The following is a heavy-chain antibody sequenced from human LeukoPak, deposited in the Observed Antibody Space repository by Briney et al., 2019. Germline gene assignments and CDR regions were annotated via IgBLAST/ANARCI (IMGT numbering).Heavy chain of an antibody. CDR3: ASSTVTADY. CDR1: GGSISSRSYF. V-gene: IGHV4-39*07. Sequence: SSETLSLTCTVSGGSISSRSYFWGWVRQPPGKGLEWIGNIFYSGSTFYNPSLKSRVSISVDTSKNQFSLKLSSVTAADTAVYYCASSTVTADYWGQGTLVTVSS. J-gene: IGHJ4*02. D-gene: IGHD2-21*02. CDR2: IFYSGST.